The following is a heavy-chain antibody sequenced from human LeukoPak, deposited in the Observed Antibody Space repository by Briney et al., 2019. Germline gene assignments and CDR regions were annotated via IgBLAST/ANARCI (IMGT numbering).Heavy chain of an antibody. Sequence: ASVKVSCKASGYIFTNYGMNWVRQAPGQGLEWMGWINPKSGGPHYAQKFQGRVIMTRDTSINTAYMDLSRLRSDDTAVYYCAKGLRHFDWLSPFDYWGQGTLVTVSS. D-gene: IGHD3-9*01. V-gene: IGHV1-2*02. CDR3: AKGLRHFDWLSPFDY. J-gene: IGHJ4*02. CDR1: GYIFTNYG. CDR2: INPKSGGP.